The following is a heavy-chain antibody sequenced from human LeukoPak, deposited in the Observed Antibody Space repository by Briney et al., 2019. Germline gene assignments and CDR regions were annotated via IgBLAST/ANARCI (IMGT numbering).Heavy chain of an antibody. CDR3: ARERVFGDYLDF. CDR2: ISSTGNTI. J-gene: IGHJ4*02. CDR1: GFTFSSFE. Sequence: GGSLRLSSAASGFTFSSFEINWVRQAPGKGLEWVSYISSTGNTIYYAESVKGRFTLSRDNAKNSLYLEMNSLRAEDTAVYYCARERVFGDYLDFWGQGTLVTVSS. D-gene: IGHD3-10*01. V-gene: IGHV3-48*03.